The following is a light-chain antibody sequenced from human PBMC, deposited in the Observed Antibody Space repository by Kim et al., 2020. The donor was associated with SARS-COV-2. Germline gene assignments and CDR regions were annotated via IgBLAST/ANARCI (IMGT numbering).Light chain of an antibody. CDR1: QDIANT. V-gene: IGKV1-27*01. J-gene: IGKJ1*01. CDR2: AAS. CDR3: QKYNSAPWT. Sequence: AAVGYRVTITCRSSQDIANTLAWYQQKPGKVPKLLIYAASTLQSGVPSRFSGSGSGTQFTLTIGSLQTEDVATYYCQKYNSAPWTFGPGTKVEIK.